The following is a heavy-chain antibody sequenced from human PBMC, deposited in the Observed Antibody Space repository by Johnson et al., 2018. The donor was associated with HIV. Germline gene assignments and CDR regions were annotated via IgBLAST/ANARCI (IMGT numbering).Heavy chain of an antibody. CDR3: AKDMVVRENGAVDI. CDR1: GLTFSHYP. CDR2: ISYDGSNK. J-gene: IGHJ3*02. D-gene: IGHD3-10*01. Sequence: VQLVESGGGVVQPGTSLRLSCAASGLTFSHYPMHWVRQAPGKGLEWVAVISYDGSNKYYADSVTGRFTISRDNSTSTLFLQMNSLGLEDTAVYYCAKDMVVRENGAVDIWGQGTMVTVSS. V-gene: IGHV3-30*04.